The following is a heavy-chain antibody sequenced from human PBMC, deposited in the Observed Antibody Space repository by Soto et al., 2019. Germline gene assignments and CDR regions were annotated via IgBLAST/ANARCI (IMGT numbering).Heavy chain of an antibody. CDR2: IIPIFGTA. V-gene: IGHV1-69*13. Sequence: SVKVSCKASGCTFSSYAISWVRQAPGQGLEWMGGIIPIFGTANYAQKFQGRVTITADESTSTAYVELSSLRSEDTAVYYCARVAQQLASYYYGMDVWGQGTTVTVSS. CDR1: GCTFSSYA. CDR3: ARVAQQLASYYYGMDV. J-gene: IGHJ6*02. D-gene: IGHD6-13*01.